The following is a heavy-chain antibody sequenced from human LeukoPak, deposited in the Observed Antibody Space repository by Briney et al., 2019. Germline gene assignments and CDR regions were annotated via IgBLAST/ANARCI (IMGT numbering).Heavy chain of an antibody. Sequence: SETLSLTCAVYGGPFRGNFWSWVRQPPGKGLEWIGEINHRGNTNYNPSLKSRVTLPVDTSKNQFSLKLKSVTAADTAVYYCARVPESVGINYFDSWGQGTQVTVSS. CDR2: INHRGNT. D-gene: IGHD1-26*01. V-gene: IGHV4-34*01. CDR3: ARVPESVGINYFDS. J-gene: IGHJ4*02. CDR1: GGPFRGNF.